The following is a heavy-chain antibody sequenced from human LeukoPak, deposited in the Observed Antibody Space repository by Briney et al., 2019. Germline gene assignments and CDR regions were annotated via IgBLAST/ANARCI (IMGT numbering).Heavy chain of an antibody. Sequence: SETLSLTCAVSAGSISSGNWWAWVRQSPGKGLEWIGEIYHNGTLNYNPSLKSRVTISADSFKNHFSLKLTSVTAADTAVYYCATAPILRGEGGEHYKYGMDVWAKGPRSSSP. V-gene: IGHV4-4*02. D-gene: IGHD2-2*02. CDR1: AGSISSGNW. J-gene: IGHJ6*02. CDR2: IYHNGTL. CDR3: ATAPILRGEGGEHYKYGMDV.